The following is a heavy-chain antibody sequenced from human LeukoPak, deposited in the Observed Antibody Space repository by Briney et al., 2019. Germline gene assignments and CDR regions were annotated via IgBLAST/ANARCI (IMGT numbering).Heavy chain of an antibody. CDR2: IYYSGST. CDR3: ARENYSSFYDY. D-gene: IGHD6-6*01. J-gene: IGHJ4*02. Sequence: PSETLSLTCTVSGGSISSHYWSWIRQPPGKGLEWIGYIYYSGSTNYNPSLKSRVTISVDTSKNQFSLKLSSVTAADTAVYYCARENYSSFYDYWGQGTLVTVSS. V-gene: IGHV4-59*11. CDR1: GGSISSHY.